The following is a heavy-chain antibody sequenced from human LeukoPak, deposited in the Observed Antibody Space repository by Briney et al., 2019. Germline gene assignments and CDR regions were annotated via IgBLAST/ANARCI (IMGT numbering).Heavy chain of an antibody. V-gene: IGHV3-7*04. Sequence: GGSRRLSCVASGFYFNAYLMSWVRQAPGKGPEWVSNIKQDGSQKFYLDSVKGRFTISGDNGNNSLYLQMSRLRVEDTAVYYCARDLKGFNLWGQGALVTVSS. CDR1: GFYFNAYL. CDR2: IKQDGSQK. CDR3: ARDLKGFNL. J-gene: IGHJ5*02.